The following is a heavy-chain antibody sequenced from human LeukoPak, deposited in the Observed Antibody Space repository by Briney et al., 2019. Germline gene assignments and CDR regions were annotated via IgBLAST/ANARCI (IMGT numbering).Heavy chain of an antibody. Sequence: GGSLRLSCAASGFTFSSYSMNWVRQAPGKGLEWVSSISSSSSYIYYADSVKGRFTISRDNAKNSLYLQMNSLRAEDTAVNYCARDRAAAGNFDYWGQGTLVTVSS. V-gene: IGHV3-21*01. D-gene: IGHD6-13*01. CDR2: ISSSSSYI. J-gene: IGHJ4*02. CDR3: ARDRAAAGNFDY. CDR1: GFTFSSYS.